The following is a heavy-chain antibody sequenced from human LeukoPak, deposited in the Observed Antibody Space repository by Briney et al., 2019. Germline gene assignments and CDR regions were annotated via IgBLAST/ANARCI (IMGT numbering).Heavy chain of an antibody. CDR2: IIPIFGTA. V-gene: IGHV1-69*13. CDR1: GGTFISYA. CDR3: ARDSLRGDYAY. Sequence: ASVKVSCKASGGTFISYAISWVRQAPGQGLEWMGGIIPIFGTANYAQKSQGRVTITADESTSTAYMELSSLRSEDTAVYYCARDSLRGDYAYWGQGTLVTVSS. J-gene: IGHJ4*02. D-gene: IGHD4-17*01.